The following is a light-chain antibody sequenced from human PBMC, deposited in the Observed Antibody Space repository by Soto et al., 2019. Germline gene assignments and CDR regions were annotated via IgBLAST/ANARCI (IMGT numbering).Light chain of an antibody. J-gene: IGLJ1*01. CDR1: SSDVGGYNY. CDR2: EVS. V-gene: IGLV2-14*01. Sequence: QSVLTQPGSVSGSPGQSITISCTGTSSDVGGYNYVSWYQQHPGNAPKLMIYEVSNRPSGISNRFSGSKSGNTASLTISGLQPEDEADYYCSSYTSSNTYVFGTGTKVTVL. CDR3: SSYTSSNTYV.